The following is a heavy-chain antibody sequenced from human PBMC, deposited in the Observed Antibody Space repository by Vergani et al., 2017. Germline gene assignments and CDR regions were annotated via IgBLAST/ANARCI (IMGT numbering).Heavy chain of an antibody. CDR2: IQFDGSNQ. CDR3: AKHFRGWGIDY. V-gene: IGHV3-30*02. J-gene: IGHJ4*02. CDR1: GFTLSNYD. Sequence: QVQLVESGGGVVQRGRSLRLSCATSGFTLSNYDMQWIRQGPGKGLEFVAFIQFDGSNQYYADSVKGRFTLSRDLSKITLYLQMNSLRTDDTATYYCAKHFRGWGIDYWGQGTQVIVSS. D-gene: IGHD3-16*01.